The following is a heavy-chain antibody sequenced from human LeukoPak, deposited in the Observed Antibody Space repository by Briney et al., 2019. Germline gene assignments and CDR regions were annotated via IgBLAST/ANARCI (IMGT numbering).Heavy chain of an antibody. V-gene: IGHV4-39*07. CDR3: ARGSVDTAMFSWFTDI. CDR1: GGSISSNNYY. Sequence: SETLSLTCAVSGGSISSNNYYWGWIRQPPGKGLEWIGSISYSGSTYYNPSLKSRVTISIGTSRNQFSLKLSSATAADTAVYYCARGSVDTAMFSWFTDIWGQGTMVTVSS. CDR2: ISYSGST. D-gene: IGHD5-18*01. J-gene: IGHJ3*02.